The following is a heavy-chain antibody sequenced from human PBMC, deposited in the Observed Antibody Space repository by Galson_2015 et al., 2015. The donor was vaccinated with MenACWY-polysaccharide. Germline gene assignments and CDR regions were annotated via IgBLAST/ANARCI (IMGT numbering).Heavy chain of an antibody. CDR3: AKGRAPSTYYGMDV. J-gene: IGHJ6*02. Sequence: SLRLSCAASGFTFTTYTINWVRQAPGQGLEWVSSISGTGTIYYADSVKGRSTISRDNAKNSLYLQMNSLRADDTAVYYCAKGRAPSTYYGMDVWGQGTTVTVSS. V-gene: IGHV3-48*01. CDR2: ISGTGTI. D-gene: IGHD2-2*01. CDR1: GFTFTTYT.